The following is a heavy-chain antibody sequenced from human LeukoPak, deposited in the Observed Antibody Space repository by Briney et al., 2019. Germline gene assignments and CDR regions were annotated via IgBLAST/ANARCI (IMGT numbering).Heavy chain of an antibody. CDR3: ARTKRAAAGHFDY. J-gene: IGHJ4*02. D-gene: IGHD6-13*01. CDR1: GGSISSGSYY. V-gene: IGHV4-61*02. Sequence: SQTLSLTCTVSGGSISSGSYYWSWIRQPAGKGLKWIGRIYTSGSTNYNPSLKSRVTISVDTSKNQFSLKLSSVTAADTAVYYCARTKRAAAGHFDYWGQGTLVTVSS. CDR2: IYTSGST.